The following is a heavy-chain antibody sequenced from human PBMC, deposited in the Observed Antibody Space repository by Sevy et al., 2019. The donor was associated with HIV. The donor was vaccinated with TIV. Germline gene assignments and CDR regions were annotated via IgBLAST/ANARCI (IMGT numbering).Heavy chain of an antibody. CDR2: ISKNGDYK. V-gene: IGHV3-30*18. CDR3: AKDRGYSIGWYPRFDP. D-gene: IGHD6-19*01. Sequence: GGSLRLSCAGSGFSFRTNGMHWVRQAPGKGLDWVAVISKNGDYKSYADSVKGRFTISRDNSKNTLYLQMNGLRTEDTALYYCAKDRGYSIGWYPRFDPWGQGTLVTVSS. J-gene: IGHJ5*02. CDR1: GFSFRTNG.